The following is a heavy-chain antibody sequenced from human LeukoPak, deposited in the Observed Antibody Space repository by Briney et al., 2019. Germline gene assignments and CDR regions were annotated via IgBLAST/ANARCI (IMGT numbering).Heavy chain of an antibody. J-gene: IGHJ6*04. D-gene: IGHD3-10*02. Sequence: GGSLRLSCAASGFTFSTYSMNWVRQAPGQGLEWFSYISSSSNTIYYADSVKGRFTISRDNAKNSLYLQMNSLGAEDTAVYYCAELGITMIGGVWGKGTTVTISS. CDR2: ISSSSNTI. CDR3: AELGITMIGGV. CDR1: GFTFSTYS. V-gene: IGHV3-48*01.